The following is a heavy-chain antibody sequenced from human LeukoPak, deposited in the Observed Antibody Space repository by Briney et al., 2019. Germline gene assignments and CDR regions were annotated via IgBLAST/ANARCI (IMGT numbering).Heavy chain of an antibody. CDR3: AKGLRTRVPGSVSMPDV. V-gene: IGHV3-30*18. CDR1: GFTFSSYG. J-gene: IGHJ6*04. CDR2: ISYDGSNK. Sequence: GGSLRLSCAASGFTFSSYGMHWVRQAPGKGLEWVAVISYDGSNKYYADSVKGRFTISRDNSKNTLYLQMNSLRAEDTAVYYCAKGLRTRVPGSVSMPDVWGKGTTVTVSS. D-gene: IGHD3-10*01.